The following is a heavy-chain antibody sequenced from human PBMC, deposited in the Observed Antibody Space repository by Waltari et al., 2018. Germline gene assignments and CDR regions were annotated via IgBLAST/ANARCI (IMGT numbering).Heavy chain of an antibody. D-gene: IGHD3-22*01. J-gene: IGHJ4*02. CDR1: GGSISSSSYY. Sequence: QLQLQESGPGLVKPSETLSLTCTVSGGSISSSSYYWGWIRQPPGKGLEWIGSIYYSGSTYYNPSLKSRVTISVDTSKNQFSLKLSSVTAADTAVYYCARAVNPRHEVPYYFDYWGQGTLVTVSS. CDR2: IYYSGST. CDR3: ARAVNPRHEVPYYFDY. V-gene: IGHV4-39*07.